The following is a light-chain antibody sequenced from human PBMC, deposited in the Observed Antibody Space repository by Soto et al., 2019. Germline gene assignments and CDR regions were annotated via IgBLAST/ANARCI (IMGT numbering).Light chain of an antibody. CDR2: DAS. Sequence: EIVLTQSPATLPLSPGERATLSCRASQSVYNYLAWYQLKPGQAPRLLIYDASNRAAGIPARFGASGSATDFTLTISSLEPEDFAFYYCQQRNNWPWTFGQGTKVDIK. J-gene: IGKJ1*01. V-gene: IGKV3-11*01. CDR1: QSVYNY. CDR3: QQRNNWPWT.